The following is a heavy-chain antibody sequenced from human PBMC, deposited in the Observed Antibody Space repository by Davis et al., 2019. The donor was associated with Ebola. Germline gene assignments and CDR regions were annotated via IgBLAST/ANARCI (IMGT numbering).Heavy chain of an antibody. Sequence: GESLKISCKGSGYNFITYWIGWVRQMPGKGPEWMGIIYPGDSDTRYSPSFQGQVTISVDKSISTAYLQWSSLKASDSAMYYCARGGQQLGYFDYWGQGTLVTVSS. J-gene: IGHJ4*02. V-gene: IGHV5-51*01. CDR3: ARGGQQLGYFDY. D-gene: IGHD6-13*01. CDR1: GYNFITYW. CDR2: IYPGDSDT.